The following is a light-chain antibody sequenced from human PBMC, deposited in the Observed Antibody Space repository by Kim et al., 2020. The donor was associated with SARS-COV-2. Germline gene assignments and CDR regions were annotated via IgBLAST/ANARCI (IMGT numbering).Light chain of an antibody. V-gene: IGKV1-33*01. Sequence: DIQLTQSPSSLSASVGDRVTITCQANEDMNNYINWFQQKPGKVPKLLIYDASNLERGVPSRFAGRGSGTDFTLTITTLQPEDFGTYYSQHYNKLIRVTFCPGTKVDIK. CDR1: EDMNNY. CDR3: QHYNKLIRVT. J-gene: IGKJ3*01. CDR2: DAS.